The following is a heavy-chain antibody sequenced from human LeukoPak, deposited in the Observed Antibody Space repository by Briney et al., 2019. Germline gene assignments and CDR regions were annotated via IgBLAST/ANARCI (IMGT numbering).Heavy chain of an antibody. CDR2: ISGSGGST. D-gene: IGHD3-3*01. J-gene: IGHJ4*02. CDR3: AKDYDFWSGQFDY. V-gene: IGHV3-23*01. CDR1: GFTFSIYG. Sequence: GGSLRLSCAASGFTFSIYGMSWVRQAPGKGLEWVSAISGSGGSTYYADSVKGRFTISRDNSKNTLYLQMNGLRAEDTAVYYCAKDYDFWSGQFDYWGQGTLVTVSS.